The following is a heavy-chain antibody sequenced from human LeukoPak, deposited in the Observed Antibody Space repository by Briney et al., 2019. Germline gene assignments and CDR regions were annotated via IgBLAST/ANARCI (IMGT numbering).Heavy chain of an antibody. CDR1: GYTFTSYG. J-gene: IGHJ4*02. V-gene: IGHV1-18*01. Sequence: ASVKVSCKASGYTFTSYGISWVRQAPGQGLEWMGWIRVYNGDTNYAQKLQGRVTMTTDTSTNTAYMELRSLRSDDTAVYYCARDPPHLCSSTSCFGDYWGQGTLVTVSS. CDR3: ARDPPHLCSSTSCFGDY. CDR2: IRVYNGDT. D-gene: IGHD2-2*01.